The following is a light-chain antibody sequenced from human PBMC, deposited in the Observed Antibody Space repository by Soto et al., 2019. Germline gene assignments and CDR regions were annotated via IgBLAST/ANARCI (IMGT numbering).Light chain of an antibody. CDR3: QTWATGIRV. CDR2: LNSDGSH. CDR1: SGHSSYA. Sequence: QSVLTQSPSASATLGASVKLTCTLSSGHSSYAIAWHQQQPEKGPRYLMTLNSDGSHSKGDGVPDRFSGSISGAERYLTISSLQSEDEADYYCQTWATGIRVFGGGTKLTVL. V-gene: IGLV4-69*01. J-gene: IGLJ3*02.